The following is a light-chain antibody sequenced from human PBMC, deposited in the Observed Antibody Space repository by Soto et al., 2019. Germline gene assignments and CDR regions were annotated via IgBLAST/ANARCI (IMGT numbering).Light chain of an antibody. CDR3: TSYVGNDIWV. CDR1: SSDVGAYKY. CDR2: EVT. Sequence: QSVLTQPPSASGSPGQSVTISCTGTSSDVGAYKYVSWYQHYPGKAPKLMIYEVTKRPSGVPDRFSGSKSGNTASLTVSGLQAEDEADYYCTSYVGNDIWVFGGGTQLTVL. J-gene: IGLJ3*02. V-gene: IGLV2-8*01.